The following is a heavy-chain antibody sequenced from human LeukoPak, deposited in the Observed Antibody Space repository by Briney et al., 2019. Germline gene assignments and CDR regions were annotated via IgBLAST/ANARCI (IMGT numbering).Heavy chain of an antibody. D-gene: IGHD1-26*01. V-gene: IGHV4-59*02. CDR1: GGSVRSYY. J-gene: IGHJ3*02. CDR3: VRDWEGFNFDI. Sequence: SETLSLTCTVSGGSVRSYYWSWIRQPPGEGLEWIAYIHNSGSTNYNPSLKSRVTISVGTSKNHFSLKLSSVTAADTAVYYCVRDWEGFNFDIWGQGTMVTVSS. CDR2: IHNSGST.